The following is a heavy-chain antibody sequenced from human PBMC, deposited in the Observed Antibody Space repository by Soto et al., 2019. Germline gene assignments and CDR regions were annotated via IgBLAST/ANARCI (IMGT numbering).Heavy chain of an antibody. V-gene: IGHV1-18*01. Sequence: QVQLVQSGAEVKKPGASVKVSCKASGYTFTSYGINWVRQAPGQGREWMGWIIAYNGNTNYAQKLQGRVTITTDTSTSSAYMELRSLRADDTAVYYCARGDYYYVSGSYSGYWGQGTLVTVSS. CDR2: IIAYNGNT. CDR1: GYTFTSYG. D-gene: IGHD3-10*01. J-gene: IGHJ4*02. CDR3: ARGDYYYVSGSYSGY.